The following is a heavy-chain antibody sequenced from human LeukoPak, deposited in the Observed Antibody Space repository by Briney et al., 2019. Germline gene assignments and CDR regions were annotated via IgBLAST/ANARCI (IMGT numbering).Heavy chain of an antibody. V-gene: IGHV4-59*08. Sequence: SETLSLTCTVSGGSISSYYWSWIRQPPGKGLEWIGSIYHSGSTYYNPSLKSRVTISVDTSKNQFSLKLSSVTAADTAVYYCASSPRVTIFGVVTPPDYWGQGTLVTVSS. D-gene: IGHD3-3*01. CDR2: IYHSGST. J-gene: IGHJ4*02. CDR3: ASSPRVTIFGVVTPPDY. CDR1: GGSISSYY.